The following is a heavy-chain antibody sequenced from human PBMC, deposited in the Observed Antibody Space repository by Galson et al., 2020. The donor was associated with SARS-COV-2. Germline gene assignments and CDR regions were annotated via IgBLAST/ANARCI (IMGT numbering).Heavy chain of an antibody. V-gene: IGHV1-69*01. Sequence: KISCKASGGTFSSYALSWVRPAPRQGLEWMGWIIPIFGTANYAQKFQGRVTITADESTSTAYMELSSLRSEDTAVYYCASSMGDSSSWYEDYWGQGTLVTVS. CDR2: IIPIFGTA. CDR1: GGTFSSYA. J-gene: IGHJ4*02. CDR3: ASSMGDSSSWYEDY. D-gene: IGHD6-13*01.